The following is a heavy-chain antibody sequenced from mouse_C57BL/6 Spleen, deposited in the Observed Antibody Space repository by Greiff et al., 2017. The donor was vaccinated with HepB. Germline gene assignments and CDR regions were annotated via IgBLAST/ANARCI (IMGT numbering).Heavy chain of an antibody. CDR1: GFTFSSYA. CDR3: ARDEGNYGFDY. CDR2: ISDGGSYT. V-gene: IGHV5-4*01. Sequence: DVQLVESGGGLVKPGGSLKLSCAASGFTFSSYAMSWVRQTPEKRLEWVATISDGGSYTYYPDNVKGRFTISRDNAKNNLYLQMSHLKSEDTAMYYCARDEGNYGFDYWGQGTTLTVSS. D-gene: IGHD2-1*01. J-gene: IGHJ2*01.